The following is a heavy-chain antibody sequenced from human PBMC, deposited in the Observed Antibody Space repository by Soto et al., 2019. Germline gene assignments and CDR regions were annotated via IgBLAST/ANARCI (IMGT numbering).Heavy chain of an antibody. CDR3: ARDPGGEYGDSQRDYYYGMDV. D-gene: IGHD4-17*01. V-gene: IGHV1-69*13. CDR2: IIPIFGTA. CDR1: GGTFSSYA. J-gene: IGHJ6*02. Sequence: SVKVSCKASGGTFSSYAISWVRQAPGQGLEWMGGIIPIFGTANYAQKFQGRVTITADESTSTAYMELSSLRSEDTAVYYCARDPGGEYGDSQRDYYYGMDVWGQGTTVTVSS.